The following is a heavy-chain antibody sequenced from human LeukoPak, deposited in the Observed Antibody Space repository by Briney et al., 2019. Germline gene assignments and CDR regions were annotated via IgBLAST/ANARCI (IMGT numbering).Heavy chain of an antibody. D-gene: IGHD3-10*01. CDR1: GYTFSSYG. V-gene: IGHV1-18*04. J-gene: IGHJ4*02. Sequence: ASVKVSCKASGYTFSSYGISWVRQAPGQGLEWMGWISGYNGNRYYAQRLQGRVTMTTVTSTSTAYMELRSLRSDDTALYYCARDYRSGSIDYWGQGTLVTVSS. CDR2: ISGYNGNR. CDR3: ARDYRSGSIDY.